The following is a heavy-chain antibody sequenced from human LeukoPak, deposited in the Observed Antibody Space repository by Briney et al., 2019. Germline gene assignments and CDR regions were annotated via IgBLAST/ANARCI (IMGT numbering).Heavy chain of an antibody. J-gene: IGHJ3*02. CDR2: IYPGASHT. V-gene: IGHV5-51*01. Sequence: GESLEISWRRSGYSFTNYWIGWVRQLPGKGLEWMGIIYPGASHTRYSPSSHGHVTISADKSISPASLQWSSLKASDTAMYFCVRRDGLGAFDIWGQGTMVTVSS. CDR3: VRRDGLGAFDI. D-gene: IGHD5-24*01. CDR1: GYSFTNYW.